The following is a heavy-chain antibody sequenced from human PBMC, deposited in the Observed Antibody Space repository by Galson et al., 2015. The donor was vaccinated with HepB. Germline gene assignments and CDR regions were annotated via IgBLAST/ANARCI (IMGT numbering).Heavy chain of an antibody. D-gene: IGHD3-3*01. CDR1: GYTLTELS. J-gene: IGHJ6*03. V-gene: IGHV1-24*01. CDR2: FDPEDGET. Sequence: SVKVSCKVSGYTLTELSMHWVRQAPGKGLEWMGGFDPEDGETIYAQKFQGRVTMTEDTSTDTAYMELSSLRSEDTAVYYCATAPPGFWSGFSYMDVWGKGTTVTVSS. CDR3: ATAPPGFWSGFSYMDV.